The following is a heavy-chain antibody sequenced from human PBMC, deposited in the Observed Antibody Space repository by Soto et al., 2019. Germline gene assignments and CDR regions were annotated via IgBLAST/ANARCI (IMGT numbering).Heavy chain of an antibody. V-gene: IGHV3-74*01. J-gene: IGHJ4*02. CDR3: AREQWLDGYFDY. CDR1: GFTFSSYW. Sequence: GGSLRLSCAASGFTFSSYWMHWVRQAPGKGLVWVSRINSDGSSTSYADSVKGRFTISRDNAKNTLYLQMNSLRAEDAAVYYCAREQWLDGYFDYWGQGTLVTVSS. CDR2: INSDGSST. D-gene: IGHD6-19*01.